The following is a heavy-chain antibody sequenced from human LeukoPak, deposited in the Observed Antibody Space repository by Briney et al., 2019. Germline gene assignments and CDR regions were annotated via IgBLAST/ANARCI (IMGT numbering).Heavy chain of an antibody. V-gene: IGHV3-33*01. D-gene: IGHD2-21*01. CDR3: AREIATAFDY. Sequence: GWSLRLSCAASGFTFSRYGMHWVRQDPGKGLEWVAVIWYDGSNKYYADSVKGRFTISRDNSKNTLYLQMNSLRAEDTAVYYCAREIATAFDYWGQGTLVTVSS. J-gene: IGHJ4*02. CDR1: GFTFSRYG. CDR2: IWYDGSNK.